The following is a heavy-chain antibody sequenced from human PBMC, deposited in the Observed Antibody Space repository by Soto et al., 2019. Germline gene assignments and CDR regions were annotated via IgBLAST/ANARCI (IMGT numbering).Heavy chain of an antibody. CDR2: TYFRSKWYN. D-gene: IGHD5-12*01. CDR1: GDSVSSNTAS. V-gene: IGHV6-1*01. CDR3: AKGDNLGPKTGYAFDP. Sequence: SQTLSLTCAVSGDSVSSNTASWNWIRQSPSRGLEWLGRTYFRSKWYNDYAVSVKSRIIINPDTSNNQFSLQLNSVTPEDTAVYVCAKGDNLGPKTGYAFDPWGQGIMVTVS. J-gene: IGHJ5*02.